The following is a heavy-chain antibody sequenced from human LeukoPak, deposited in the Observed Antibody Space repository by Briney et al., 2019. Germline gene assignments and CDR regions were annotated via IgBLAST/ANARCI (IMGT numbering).Heavy chain of an antibody. CDR3: ARDGKYYDFWSMKSYGMDV. CDR1: GYTFTSYY. D-gene: IGHD3-3*01. Sequence: ASVKVSCKASGYTFTSYYMHWVRQAPGQGLEWMGIINPSGGSTSYAQKFQGRVTITADESTSTAYMELSSLRSEDTAVYYCARDGKYYDFWSMKSYGMDVWGQGTTVTVSS. J-gene: IGHJ6*02. CDR2: INPSGGST. V-gene: IGHV1-46*01.